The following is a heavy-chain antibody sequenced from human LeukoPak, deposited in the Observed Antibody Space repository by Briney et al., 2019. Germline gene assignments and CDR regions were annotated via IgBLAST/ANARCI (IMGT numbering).Heavy chain of an antibody. CDR1: GFTFSDYY. J-gene: IGHJ4*02. V-gene: IGHV3-11*04. CDR2: ISKSGSTT. CDR3: ARVFKAGGPLDY. D-gene: IGHD3-10*01. Sequence: GGSLRLSCAASGFTFSDYYISCIRQAPGKGLEWVSYISKSGSTTYYADSVKGRFTISRDNARNSLYLQRNSLRAEYTAVYYWARVFKAGGPLDYWGQGTLVT.